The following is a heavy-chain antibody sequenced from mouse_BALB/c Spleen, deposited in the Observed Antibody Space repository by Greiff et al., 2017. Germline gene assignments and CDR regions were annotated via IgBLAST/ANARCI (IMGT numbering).Heavy chain of an antibody. CDR2: IRNKANGYTT. J-gene: IGHJ4*01. CDR3: AKDWDYYAMDY. D-gene: IGHD4-1*01. Sequence: EVQLMESGGGLVQPGGSLRLSCATSGFTFTDYYMSWVRQPPGKALEWLGFIRNKANGYTTEYSASVKGRFTISRDNSQSILYLQMNTLGAEDSATYYSAKDWDYYAMDYWGQGTSVTVSS. CDR1: GFTFTDYY. V-gene: IGHV7-3*02.